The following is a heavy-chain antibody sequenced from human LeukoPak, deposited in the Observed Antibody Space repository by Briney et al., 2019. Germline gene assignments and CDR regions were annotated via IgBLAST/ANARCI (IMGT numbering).Heavy chain of an antibody. D-gene: IGHD6-6*01. CDR2: INWNGGTT. V-gene: IGHV3-20*04. CDR1: GFTFDDYG. J-gene: IGHJ3*02. CDR3: ARDLGPHRSSPNSGAFDI. Sequence: GGSLRLSCAASGFTFDDYGMSWVRQAPGKGLEWVSGINWNGGTTYYVDSVKGRFTISRDNAKTSLYLQMSNLRADDTAVYYCARDLGPHRSSPNSGAFDIWGQGTMVTVSS.